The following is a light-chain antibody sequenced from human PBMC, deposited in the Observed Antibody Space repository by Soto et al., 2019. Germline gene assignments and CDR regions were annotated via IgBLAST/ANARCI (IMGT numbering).Light chain of an antibody. CDR3: QQQGT. CDR1: RSLSSSY. CDR2: AAS. Sequence: EMVLTQSPGTLPLSPGERATLSCRASRSLSSSYVVWYQQKPGQAPRLLIYAASRRATGIPDRFSGSGSATEYTLTISRLEPEDFAVYYCQQQGTFGQGTKLEIK. V-gene: IGKV3-20*01. J-gene: IGKJ2*01.